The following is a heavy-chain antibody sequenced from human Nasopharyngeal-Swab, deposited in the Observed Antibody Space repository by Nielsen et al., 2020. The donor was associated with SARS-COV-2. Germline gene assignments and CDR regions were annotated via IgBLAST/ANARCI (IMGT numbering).Heavy chain of an antibody. D-gene: IGHD6-13*01. J-gene: IGHJ6*02. CDR2: ISSSGSTI. CDR1: GFTFSDYY. V-gene: IGHV3-11*04. CDR3: ARDQIAAAGNYYYYGMDV. Sequence: GESLKISCAASGFTFSDYYMSWIRQAPGKGLEWVSYISSSGSTIYYADSVKGRFTISRDNAKNSLYLQMNSLRAEDTAVYYCARDQIAAAGNYYYYGMDVWGQGTTVTVSS.